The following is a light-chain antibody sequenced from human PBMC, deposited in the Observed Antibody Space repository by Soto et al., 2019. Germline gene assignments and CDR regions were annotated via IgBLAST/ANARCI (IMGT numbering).Light chain of an antibody. CDR3: AAWDESPNVPV. V-gene: IGLV1-44*01. CDR2: SDN. Sequence: QSVLTQPPSASGTPGQRVTISCSGSNSNIGRNTVNWYQQFPGAVPNLLIHSDNQRPSGVPDRFSGSRSGTSASLAISGRQSEDEADYYCAAWDESPNVPVFGGGTKLTVL. J-gene: IGLJ3*02. CDR1: NSNIGRNT.